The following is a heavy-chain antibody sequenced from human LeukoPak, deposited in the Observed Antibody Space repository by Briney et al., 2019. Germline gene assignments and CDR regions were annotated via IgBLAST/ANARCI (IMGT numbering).Heavy chain of an antibody. CDR1: GFTFSSYA. D-gene: IGHD3-10*02. V-gene: IGHV3-48*03. CDR2: ISSSGSTI. J-gene: IGHJ6*04. CDR3: AELGITMIGGV. Sequence: GRSLRLSCAASGFTFSSYAIHWVRQAPGKGLEWVSYISSSGSTIYYADSVKGRFTISRDNAKNSLYLQMNSLRAEDTAVYYCAELGITMIGGVWGKGTTVTISS.